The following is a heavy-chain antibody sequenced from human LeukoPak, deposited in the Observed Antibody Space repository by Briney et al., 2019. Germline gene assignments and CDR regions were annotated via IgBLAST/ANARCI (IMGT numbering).Heavy chain of an antibody. CDR3: ARLGGSGGHSVDY. J-gene: IGHJ4*02. D-gene: IGHD3-10*01. CDR2: MWLDGGHE. Sequence: GGPLRLLCAASGIIFSIYGMLWPRRATGRGLVCVTHMWLDGGHEDYADAVKGRFTFTIDNANNTLYLQMNILSVEDTAVYYCARLGGSGGHSVDYWGQGTLVTVSS. V-gene: IGHV3-33*08. CDR1: GIIFSIYG.